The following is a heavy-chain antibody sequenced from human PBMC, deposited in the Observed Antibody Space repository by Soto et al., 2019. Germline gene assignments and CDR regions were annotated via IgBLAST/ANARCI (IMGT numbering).Heavy chain of an antibody. D-gene: IGHD2-8*01. J-gene: IGHJ3*02. CDR2: IIPIFGTA. V-gene: IGHV1-69*13. Sequence: GASVKVSCKASGGTFSSYAISWVRQAPGQGLEWMGGIIPIFGTANYAQKFQGRVTITADESTSTAYMELSSLRSEDTAVYYCARVWGWDEVYAKGDAFDIWGQGTMVTVSS. CDR3: ARVWGWDEVYAKGDAFDI. CDR1: GGTFSSYA.